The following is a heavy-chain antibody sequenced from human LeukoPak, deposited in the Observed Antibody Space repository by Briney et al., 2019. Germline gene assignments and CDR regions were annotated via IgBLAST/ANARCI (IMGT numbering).Heavy chain of an antibody. CDR2: INHSGST. J-gene: IGHJ5*02. CDR1: GGSFSGYY. CDR3: ATTVTTIKYNWFDP. V-gene: IGHV4-34*01. D-gene: IGHD4-17*01. Sequence: SETLSLTCAVYGGSFSGYYWSWIRQPPGKGLEWIGEINHSGSTNYNPSLKSRVTISVDTSKNQFSLKLSSVTAADTAVYYCATTVTTIKYNWFDPWGQGTLVTVSS.